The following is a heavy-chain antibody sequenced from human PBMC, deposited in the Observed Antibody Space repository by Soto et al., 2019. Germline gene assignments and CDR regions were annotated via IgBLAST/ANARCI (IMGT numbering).Heavy chain of an antibody. J-gene: IGHJ6*02. CDR1: GFTFNNYA. D-gene: IGHD3-22*01. Sequence: GGSLRLSFAASGFTFNNYALTWVRQAPGKGLEWVSTISVSGGTTHYSDSVKGRFTISRDNSKKTVDLQMHGLRADDTAVYYCAKNIPQYYYDSSGPPRRGMDVWGQGTTVTVSS. V-gene: IGHV3-23*01. CDR2: ISVSGGTT. CDR3: AKNIPQYYYDSSGPPRRGMDV.